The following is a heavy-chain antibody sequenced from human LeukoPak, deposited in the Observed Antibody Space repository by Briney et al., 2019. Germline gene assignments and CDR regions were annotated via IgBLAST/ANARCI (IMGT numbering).Heavy chain of an antibody. D-gene: IGHD5-18*01. CDR3: ARVDTAMAIAIHAFDI. J-gene: IGHJ3*02. V-gene: IGHV3-21*01. Sequence: TGGSLRLSCAASGFTFSSYSMNWVRQAPGKGLEWVSSISSSSSYIYYADSVKGRFTISRDNAKNSLYLQMNSLRAEDTAVYYCARVDTAMAIAIHAFDIWGQGTMVTVSS. CDR1: GFTFSSYS. CDR2: ISSSSSYI.